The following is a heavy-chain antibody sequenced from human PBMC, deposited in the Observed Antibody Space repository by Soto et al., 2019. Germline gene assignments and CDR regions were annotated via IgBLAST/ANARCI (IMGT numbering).Heavy chain of an antibody. V-gene: IGHV4-38-2*02. D-gene: IGHD1-26*01. CDR3: ASGKGVDGSHYLDN. CDR1: DYSIGSGYY. J-gene: IGHJ4*02. CDR2: IIHSGNT. Sequence: SETLSLTCTVSDYSIGSGYYWGWIRQPPGKGLEWIGSIIHSGNTNYNPSLKSRVTMSVDTSKNQFSLKLSSVIAADTAVYYCASGKGVDGSHYLDNWGQGTLVTVSS.